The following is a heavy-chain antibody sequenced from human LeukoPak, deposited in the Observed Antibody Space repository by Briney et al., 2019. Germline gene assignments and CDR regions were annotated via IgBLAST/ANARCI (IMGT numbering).Heavy chain of an antibody. CDR3: ARGGARGTVDY. CDR2: IKQDGSEK. CDR1: GFTFSSYW. V-gene: IGHV3-7*01. Sequence: GGSLRLSCAASGFTFSSYWMSWVRQAPGKGLEWVANIKQDGSEKYYVDSVKGRFAISRDNAQNTLYLQMISLRGEDTAVYHCARGGARGTVDYWGQGTLVTVSS. J-gene: IGHJ4*02. D-gene: IGHD1-1*01.